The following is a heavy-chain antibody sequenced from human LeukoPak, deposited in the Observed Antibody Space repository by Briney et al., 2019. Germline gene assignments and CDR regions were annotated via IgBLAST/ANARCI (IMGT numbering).Heavy chain of an antibody. J-gene: IGHJ4*02. CDR3: ATKYYYDSSGYYYDALGY. CDR2: IYSGGST. V-gene: IGHV3-53*01. D-gene: IGHD3-22*01. Sequence: GGSLRLSCAASGFTVSSNYMSWVRQAPGKGLEWVSVIYSGGSTYYADSVKGRFTISRDDSKNTLYLQMNSLRAEDTAVYYCATKYYYDSSGYYYDALGYWGQGTLVTVSS. CDR1: GFTVSSNY.